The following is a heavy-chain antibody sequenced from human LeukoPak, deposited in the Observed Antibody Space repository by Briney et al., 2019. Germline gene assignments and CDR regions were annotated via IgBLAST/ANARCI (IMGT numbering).Heavy chain of an antibody. CDR3: ARDGGYGGYDDY. V-gene: IGHV4-39*02. D-gene: IGHD5-12*01. Sequence: SETLSLTCTVSGDSMSSSHYCWGWIRQPPGKGLEWIGSIYYSGSTYYNPSLKSRVTMSVDTSKKQFSLKLSSVTAADTAVYYCARDGGYGGYDDYWGQGNLVTVSS. J-gene: IGHJ4*02. CDR1: GDSMSSSHYC. CDR2: IYYSGST.